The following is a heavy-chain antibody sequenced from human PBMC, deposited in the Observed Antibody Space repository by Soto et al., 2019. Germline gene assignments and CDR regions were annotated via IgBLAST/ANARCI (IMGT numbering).Heavy chain of an antibody. CDR2: IDPSDSYI. Sequence: GESLKISCEGSGYSFKTHWITWVRQMPGKGLEWVGRIDPSDSYISYSSSFQGHVTISADKSISTAYLQWSSLEASDTAIYYCARDRSNSPDFFDYWGQGTLVTVSS. D-gene: IGHD6-13*01. CDR3: ARDRSNSPDFFDY. V-gene: IGHV5-10-1*01. J-gene: IGHJ4*02. CDR1: GYSFKTHW.